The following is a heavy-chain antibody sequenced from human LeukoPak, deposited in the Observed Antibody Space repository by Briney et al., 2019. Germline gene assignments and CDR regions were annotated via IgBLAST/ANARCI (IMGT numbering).Heavy chain of an antibody. CDR2: IDWNGGST. Sequence: PSETLSLTCAVYGGSFSGYYWSWIRQPPGKGLEWVSRIDWNGGSTGYADSVKGRFTISRDNAKNSLYLQMNSLRVEDTALYYCARDLGSLGGYSDYWGQGALVTVSS. CDR3: ARDLGSLGGYSDY. V-gene: IGHV3-20*04. D-gene: IGHD4-23*01. CDR1: GGSFSGYY. J-gene: IGHJ4*02.